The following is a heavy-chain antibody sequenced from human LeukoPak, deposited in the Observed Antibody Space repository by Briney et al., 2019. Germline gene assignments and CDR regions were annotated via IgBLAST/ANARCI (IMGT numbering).Heavy chain of an antibody. V-gene: IGHV3-33*01. D-gene: IGHD3-10*01. CDR2: IWYDGSNK. CDR3: AVIRGVFNY. CDR1: GFTFSSYG. J-gene: IGHJ4*02. Sequence: GRSLGLSCAASGFTFSSYGMHWVRQAPGKGLEWVAVIWYDGSNKYYADSVKGRFTISRDNSKNTLYLQMNSLRAEDTAVYYCAVIRGVFNYWGQGTLVTVSS.